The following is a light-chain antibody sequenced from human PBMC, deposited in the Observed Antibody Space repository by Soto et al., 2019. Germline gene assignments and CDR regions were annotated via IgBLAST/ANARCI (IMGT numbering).Light chain of an antibody. CDR3: QQYGSSPIT. CDR2: DTS. Sequence: PGERATLSCRASQSVNNYLAWYQQKPGQAPRLLIYDTSDRASGIPARFSGSGSGTDFTLTISRLEPEDFAVYYCQQYGSSPITFGQGTRLEIK. V-gene: IGKV3-20*01. CDR1: QSVNNY. J-gene: IGKJ5*01.